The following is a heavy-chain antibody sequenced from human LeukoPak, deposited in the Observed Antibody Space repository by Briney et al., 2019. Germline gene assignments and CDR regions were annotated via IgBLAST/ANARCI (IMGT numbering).Heavy chain of an antibody. J-gene: IGHJ4*02. D-gene: IGHD3-3*01. V-gene: IGHV4-39*07. CDR3: ARPISSQGYFGVVID. Sequence: PSETLSLTCTVSGASISTTHYYWGWLRQPPGKGLEGIGSIYYTGSTSHNPSLKSRVTTSVDTSKNQFSLKLSSVTAADTAVYYCARPISSQGYFGVVIDWGQGTLVTVSS. CDR1: GASISTTHYY. CDR2: IYYTGST.